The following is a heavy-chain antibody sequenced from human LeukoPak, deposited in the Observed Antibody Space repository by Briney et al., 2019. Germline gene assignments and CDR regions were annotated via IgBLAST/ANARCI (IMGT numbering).Heavy chain of an antibody. CDR3: ARYACSGGSCSHFDY. CDR1: GGSFSGYY. Sequence: SETLSLTCAVYGGSFSGYYWSWIRQPPGKGLEWIGEINHSGSTNYNPSLKSRVTISVDMSKNQFSLKLSSVTAADTAVYYCARYACSGGSCSHFDYWGQGTLVTVSS. D-gene: IGHD2-15*01. V-gene: IGHV4-34*01. J-gene: IGHJ4*02. CDR2: INHSGST.